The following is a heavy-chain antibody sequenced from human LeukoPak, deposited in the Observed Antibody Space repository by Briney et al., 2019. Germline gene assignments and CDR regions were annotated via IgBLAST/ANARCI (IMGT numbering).Heavy chain of an antibody. Sequence: GGSLGLSCAASGFTFSSYSMNWVRQAPGKGLEWVSSISSSSSYIYYADSVKGRFTISRDNAKNSLYLQMNSLRAEDTAVYYCARVGGLVGATRLPDYWGEGTLVTVSS. CDR1: GFTFSSYS. J-gene: IGHJ4*02. CDR2: ISSSSSYI. D-gene: IGHD1-26*01. CDR3: ARVGGLVGATRLPDY. V-gene: IGHV3-21*01.